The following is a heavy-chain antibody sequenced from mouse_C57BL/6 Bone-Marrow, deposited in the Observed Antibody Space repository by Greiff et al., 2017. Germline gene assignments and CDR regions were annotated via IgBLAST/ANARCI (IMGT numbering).Heavy chain of an antibody. D-gene: IGHD1-1*01. CDR3: TRGGYGTPDWYFDV. V-gene: IGHV1-47*01. Sequence: QVQLQQSGAELVKPGASVKMSCKASGYTFTTYPLEWMKQNHGKSLEWIGNFHPYNDDTKYNEKFKGKATLTVEKSSSTVYLELSRLTSDDSAVYYCTRGGYGTPDWYFDVWGTGTTVTVSS. J-gene: IGHJ1*03. CDR2: FHPYNDDT. CDR1: GYTFTTYP.